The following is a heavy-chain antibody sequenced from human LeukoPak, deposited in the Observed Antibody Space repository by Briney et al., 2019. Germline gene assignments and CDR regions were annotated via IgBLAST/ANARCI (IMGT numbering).Heavy chain of an antibody. D-gene: IGHD3-22*01. CDR2: ISAYNGNT. CDR3: ARDLYYYDSSGYYYEDYYYYGMDV. CDR1: GYTFTSYG. Sequence: ASVKVSCKASGYTFTSYGISWVRQAPGQGLEWMGWISAYNGNTNYAPKLQGRVTMTTDTSTSTAYMELRSLRSDDTAVYYCARDLYYYDSSGYYYEDYYYYGMDVWGQGTTVTVSS. V-gene: IGHV1-18*01. J-gene: IGHJ6*02.